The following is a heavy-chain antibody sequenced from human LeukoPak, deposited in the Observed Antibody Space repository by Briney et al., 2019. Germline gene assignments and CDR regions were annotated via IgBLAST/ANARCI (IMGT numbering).Heavy chain of an antibody. CDR3: ARDGMGTGFDY. J-gene: IGHJ4*02. D-gene: IGHD1-1*01. CDR2: IYTSGST. CDR1: GYSITSGYY. V-gene: IGHV4-38-2*02. Sequence: SETLSLTCTVSGYSITSGYYWGWIRQPPGKGLEWIGRIYTSGSTNYNPSLKSRVTISVDTSKNQFSLKLSSVTAADTAVYYCARDGMGTGFDYWGQGTLVTVSS.